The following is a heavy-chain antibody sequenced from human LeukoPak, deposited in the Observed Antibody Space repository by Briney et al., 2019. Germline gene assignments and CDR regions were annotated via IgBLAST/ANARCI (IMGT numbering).Heavy chain of an antibody. J-gene: IGHJ6*02. CDR1: GFTFDDYA. Sequence: GGSLRLSCAASGFTFDDYAMPWVRQAPGKGLEWVSGISWNSGSTGYADSVKGRFTISRDNAKNSLYLQMNSLRAEDTALYYCAKGQFHYSYGLGYYHGMDVWGQGTTVTVSS. D-gene: IGHD5-18*01. CDR2: ISWNSGST. CDR3: AKGQFHYSYGLGYYHGMDV. V-gene: IGHV3-9*01.